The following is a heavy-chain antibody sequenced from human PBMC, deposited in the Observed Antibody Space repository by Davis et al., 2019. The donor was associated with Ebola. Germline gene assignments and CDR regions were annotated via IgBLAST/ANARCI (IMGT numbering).Heavy chain of an antibody. V-gene: IGHV3-33*08. Sequence: GESLKISCAAIAFNFGSYDMHWVRQAPGKGLEWVAVIWYDGSNKYYADSVKGRFTISRDNSKNSLYLQMDSLRVEDTAVYYCARDGYSRPGMDVWGQGTTVTVSS. J-gene: IGHJ6*02. CDR1: AFNFGSYD. CDR3: ARDGYSRPGMDV. CDR2: IWYDGSNK. D-gene: IGHD6-13*01.